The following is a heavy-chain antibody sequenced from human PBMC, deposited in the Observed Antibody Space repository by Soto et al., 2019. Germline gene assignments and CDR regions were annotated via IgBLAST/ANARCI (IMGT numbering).Heavy chain of an antibody. CDR1: GLTFSNYW. CDR2: IDSDGSTT. V-gene: IGHV3-74*01. D-gene: IGHD3-16*02. J-gene: IGHJ6*03. Sequence: GGSLRLSCVASGLTFSNYWMHWVRQAPGKGLVWVSGIDSDGSTTRYADSVKDRFTISRDNAKNTLYLQMNSLRAEDTAVYYCASLVARPYYHYYYMDVWGKGTTVTVSS. CDR3: ASLVARPYYHYYYMDV.